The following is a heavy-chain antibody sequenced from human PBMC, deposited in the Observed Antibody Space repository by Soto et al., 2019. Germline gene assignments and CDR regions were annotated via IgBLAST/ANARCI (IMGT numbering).Heavy chain of an antibody. CDR2: FDPEDGET. CDR3: ATAREKIIGADFDH. J-gene: IGHJ4*02. V-gene: IGHV1-24*01. Sequence: ASVKVSCKVSGFPLTALSMHWVRQAPAKGLEWMGTFDPEDGETISAQHFQGRVTMTEDTSTDTAYMELSSLKSEDTAVYYCATAREKIIGADFDHWGQGTLVTVSS. CDR1: GFPLTALS.